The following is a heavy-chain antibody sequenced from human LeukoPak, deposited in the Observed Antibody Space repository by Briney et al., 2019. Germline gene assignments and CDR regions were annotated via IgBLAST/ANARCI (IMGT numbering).Heavy chain of an antibody. D-gene: IGHD1-26*01. CDR1: GFTFSTYT. J-gene: IGHJ5*02. CDR3: ARRGGVGWELRHGNWFDP. V-gene: IGHV3-48*04. Sequence: GGSLRLSCAASGFTFSTYTMNWVRQAPGKGLEWVSNISSSSSTIYYADSVKGRFTISRDNAKNSLYLQMNSLRAEDTAVYYCARRGGVGWELRHGNWFDPWGQGTLVTVSS. CDR2: ISSSSSTI.